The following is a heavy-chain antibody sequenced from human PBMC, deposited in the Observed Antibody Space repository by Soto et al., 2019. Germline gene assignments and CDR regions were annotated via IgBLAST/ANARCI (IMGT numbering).Heavy chain of an antibody. Sequence: ASVKVSCKASGYTFTSYYMHWVRQAPGQGLEWMGIINPSGGSTTYAQKFQGRVTMTRDTSTSTVYMELNSLRAEDTAVYYCAKMDGSSWDYYYYGMDVWGQGTTVTVSS. J-gene: IGHJ6*02. V-gene: IGHV1-46*01. CDR2: INPSGGST. CDR1: GYTFTSYY. CDR3: AKMDGSSWDYYYYGMDV. D-gene: IGHD6-13*01.